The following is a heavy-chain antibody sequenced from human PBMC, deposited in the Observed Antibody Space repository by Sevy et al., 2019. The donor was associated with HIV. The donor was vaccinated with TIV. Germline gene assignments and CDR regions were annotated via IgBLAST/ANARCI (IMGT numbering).Heavy chain of an antibody. Sequence: GGSLRLSCAASGFTFSSYSMNWVRQAPGKGLEWVSSISSSSSYIYYADSVKGRFTISRDNAKNSLYLQMNSLRAEDTAVYYCARHYRYYDSSGYPHAFDIWGQGTMVTVSS. D-gene: IGHD3-22*01. CDR1: GFTFSSYS. CDR2: ISSSSSYI. CDR3: ARHYRYYDSSGYPHAFDI. V-gene: IGHV3-21*01. J-gene: IGHJ3*02.